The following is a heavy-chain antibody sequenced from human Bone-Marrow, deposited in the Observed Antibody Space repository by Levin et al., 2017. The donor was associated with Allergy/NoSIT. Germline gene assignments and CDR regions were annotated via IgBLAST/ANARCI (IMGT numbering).Heavy chain of an antibody. CDR1: GGSIRNYY. CDR3: ARWGAGGYSTERTFDY. D-gene: IGHD2-8*01. CDR2: IYESGST. V-gene: IGHV4-59*01. J-gene: IGHJ4*02. Sequence: SQTLSLTCIVSGGSIRNYYWSWIRQPPGKGLEWVGYIYESGSTNYNPSLKSRVTISMDKSKNQFSLKLTSVTAADTAVYYCARWGAGGYSTERTFDYWGPGTLVTVSS.